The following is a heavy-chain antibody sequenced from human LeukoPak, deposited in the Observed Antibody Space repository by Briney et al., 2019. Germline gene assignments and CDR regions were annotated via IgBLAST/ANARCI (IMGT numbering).Heavy chain of an antibody. J-gene: IGHJ4*02. D-gene: IGHD6-13*01. Sequence: PSETLSLTCTVSGGSISSSSYYWSWLRQPAGKGLEWIGRIYTSGSTNYNPSLKSRVTISVDTSKNQFSLKLSSVTAADTAVYYCARDGAAAGTGFDYWGQGTLVTVSS. CDR2: IYTSGST. CDR1: GGSISSSSYY. CDR3: ARDGAAAGTGFDY. V-gene: IGHV4-61*02.